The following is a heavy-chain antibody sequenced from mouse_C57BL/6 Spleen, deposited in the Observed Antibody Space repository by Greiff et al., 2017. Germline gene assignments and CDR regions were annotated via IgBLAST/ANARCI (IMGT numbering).Heavy chain of an antibody. CDR1: GFTFSDYY. Sequence: EVQVVESEGGLVQPGSSMKLSCTASGFTFSDYYMAWVRQVPEKGLEWVANINYDGSSTYYLDSLKSRFIISRDNAKNILYLQMSSLKSEDTATYYCARVHYDYDWFAYWGQGTLVTVSA. J-gene: IGHJ3*01. D-gene: IGHD2-4*01. CDR3: ARVHYDYDWFAY. V-gene: IGHV5-16*01. CDR2: INYDGSST.